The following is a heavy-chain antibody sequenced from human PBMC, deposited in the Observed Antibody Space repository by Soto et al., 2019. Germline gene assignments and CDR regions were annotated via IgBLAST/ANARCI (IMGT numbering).Heavy chain of an antibody. V-gene: IGHV1-18*03. CDR3: ARGRADFDY. CDR2: ISANKGNT. CDR1: GYTFSTYG. J-gene: IGHJ4*02. Sequence: QVQLVQSGAEVKKPGASVKVSCKASGYTFSTYGISWVRQAPGQGIEWMGLISANKGNTTYAQMLQGRVTMTTATSTSTACMEMRSLSSDDMAVYYCARGRADFDYWGQGTLVTVSS.